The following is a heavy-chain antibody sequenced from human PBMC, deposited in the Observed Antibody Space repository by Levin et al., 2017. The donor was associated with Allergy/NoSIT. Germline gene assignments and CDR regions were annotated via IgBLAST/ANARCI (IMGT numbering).Heavy chain of an antibody. CDR2: MFSGGRT. CDR3: VRERVVLSLSYGMDV. J-gene: IGHJ6*02. Sequence: GESLKISCAASGFSVSNNYMTWVRQAPGRGLEWVSVMFSGGRTYYADSVKGRFTISRDTSKNTLYLQMNSLKAEDTAVYYCVRERVVLSLSYGMDVWGQGTTVSVSS. V-gene: IGHV3-53*01. CDR1: GFSVSNNY. D-gene: IGHD3-3*01.